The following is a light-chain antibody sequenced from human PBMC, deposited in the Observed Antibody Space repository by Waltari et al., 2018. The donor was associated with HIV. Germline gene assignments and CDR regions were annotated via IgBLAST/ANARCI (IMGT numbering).Light chain of an antibody. CDR1: SLRRYY. J-gene: IGLJ2*01. Sequence: SSELTQDPSVYVALGQTVRITCQGYSLRRYYASWYQKTSGQAPVVVFFGRNNRPSGIPDRFSGSRSGNTASLTITGAQAEDEADYYCHSRDSSGHHVLFGGGTKVTVL. CDR2: GRN. V-gene: IGLV3-19*01. CDR3: HSRDSSGHHVL.